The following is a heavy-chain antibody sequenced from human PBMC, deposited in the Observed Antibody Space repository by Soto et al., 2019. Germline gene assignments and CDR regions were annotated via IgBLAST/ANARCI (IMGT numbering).Heavy chain of an antibody. CDR2: IYYSGST. J-gene: IGHJ6*02. D-gene: IGHD4-17*01. CDR1: GGSISSYR. V-gene: IGHV4-59*08. Sequence: PSETLSVTCTVAGGSISSYRWSWIRQPPGKGLDWIGYIYYSGSTNYNPSLKSRVTISVDTSKNQFSLKLNSVTAADTAVYYCARHSGDSYYYGVDVWGQGTTVTVSS. CDR3: ARHSGDSYYYGVDV.